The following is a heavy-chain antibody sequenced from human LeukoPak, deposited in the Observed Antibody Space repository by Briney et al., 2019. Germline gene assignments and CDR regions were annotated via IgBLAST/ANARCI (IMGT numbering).Heavy chain of an antibody. V-gene: IGHV3-23*01. CDR2: ISSRGDST. J-gene: IGHJ4*02. CDR3: AKGPRPDITVAHTVEN. D-gene: IGHD6-19*01. Sequence: GGSLMLSCAASEFTFSNYAMSWVRQAPERGLEWVSTISSRGDSTYDADSVKGRFTISRDNSKNSLYLQMNNVRVEDTAVYYCAKGPRPDITVAHTVENWGQGTLVTVSS. CDR1: EFTFSNYA.